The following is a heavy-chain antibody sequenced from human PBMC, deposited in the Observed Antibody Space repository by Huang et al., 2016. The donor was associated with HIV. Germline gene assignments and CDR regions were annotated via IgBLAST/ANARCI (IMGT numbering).Heavy chain of an antibody. CDR3: ATKTAAMDI. CDR2: IKQYDSEK. D-gene: IGHD1-7*01. V-gene: IGHV3-7*01. J-gene: IGHJ6*02. Sequence: VESGGRLVQPGGSIRLSCVGSTFTFGAYWMSCVSQSQVKGLEWVANIKQYDSEKYYVESVKVRFNISRDNAKKVLFLEMNNGRVEDTATYYCATKTAAMDIWGQGTTVTVS. CDR1: TFTFGAYW.